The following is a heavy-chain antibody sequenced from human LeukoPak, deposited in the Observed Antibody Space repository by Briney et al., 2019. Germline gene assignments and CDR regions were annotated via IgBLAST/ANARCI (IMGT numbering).Heavy chain of an antibody. J-gene: IGHJ4*02. CDR2: IYPDGRI. D-gene: IGHD3-22*01. Sequence: SETLSLTCSVSSGSMTDSCWSWFRQDPGKGFEWLGFIYPDGRIEYSPSLRSRVTFSVATSKLEATVRLSSVTASDTAVYYCTREGYDRSVYFLDFWGQGTLVTVSS. V-gene: IGHV4-59*12. CDR3: TREGYDRSVYFLDF. CDR1: SGSMTDSC.